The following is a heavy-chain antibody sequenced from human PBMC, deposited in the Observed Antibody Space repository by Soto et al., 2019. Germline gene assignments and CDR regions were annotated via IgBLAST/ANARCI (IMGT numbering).Heavy chain of an antibody. CDR3: ARGIVVVPAAMGGAGYYYGMDV. CDR2: INPNSGGT. Sequence: ASVKVSCKASGYTFTGYYMHWVRQAPGQGLEWMGWINPNSGGTNYAQKFQGWVTMTRDTSISTAYMELSRLRSDDTAVYYCARGIVVVPAAMGGAGYYYGMDVWGHGTTVTVS. CDR1: GYTFTGYY. V-gene: IGHV1-2*04. J-gene: IGHJ6*02. D-gene: IGHD2-2*01.